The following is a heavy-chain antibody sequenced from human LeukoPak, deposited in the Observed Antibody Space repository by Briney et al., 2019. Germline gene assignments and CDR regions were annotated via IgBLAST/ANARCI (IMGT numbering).Heavy chain of an antibody. Sequence: ASVKVSCKASGYTFTSYYMHWVRQAPGQGLEWMGIINPSGGSTSYAQKFQGRVTMTRDTSTSTVYMELSSLRSEDTAVYYCARGFIDYYDSSGYYLEAHWFDPWGQGTLVTVSS. CDR3: ARGFIDYYDSSGYYLEAHWFDP. CDR2: INPSGGST. D-gene: IGHD3-22*01. CDR1: GYTFTSYY. V-gene: IGHV1-46*01. J-gene: IGHJ5*02.